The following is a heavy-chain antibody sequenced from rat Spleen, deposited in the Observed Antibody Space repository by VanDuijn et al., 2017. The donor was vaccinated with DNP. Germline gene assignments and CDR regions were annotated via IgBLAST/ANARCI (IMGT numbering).Heavy chain of an antibody. V-gene: IGHV5-46*01. CDR2: FSTGGDDT. J-gene: IGHJ2*01. CDR1: GFTFRSFP. Sequence: EVQLAASGGGLVQPGRSMKLSGGASGFTFRSFPMAWVRQAPTKGLEWVATFSTGGDDTYYRDSVKGRFSISRDNVKNTQYLQMDSLRSEDTATYYCARQDPGIHYFEYWGQGVMVTVSS. D-gene: IGHD1-4*01. CDR3: ARQDPGIHYFEY.